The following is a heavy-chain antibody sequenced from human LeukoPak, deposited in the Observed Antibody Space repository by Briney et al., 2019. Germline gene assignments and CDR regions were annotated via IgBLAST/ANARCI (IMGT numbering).Heavy chain of an antibody. V-gene: IGHV1-2*02. J-gene: IGHJ4*02. D-gene: IGHD4-17*01. Sequence: GASVKVSCKASGYTFTGYCIHWVRQAPGQGLEWMGWIDPNSGGTNYAQKFQGRVTMTRDTSISTAYMELSRLRSDDTAVYYCARDHYDDSPGTFDYGGQGTLVTVSS. CDR1: GYTFTGYC. CDR2: IDPNSGGT. CDR3: ARDHYDDSPGTFDY.